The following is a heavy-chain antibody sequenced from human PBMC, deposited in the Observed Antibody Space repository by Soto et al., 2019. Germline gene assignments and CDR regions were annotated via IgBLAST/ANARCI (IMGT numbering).Heavy chain of an antibody. CDR1: GGSISSSSYY. V-gene: IGHV4-39*01. CDR3: ARRGTYYYGSGSSLGDY. D-gene: IGHD3-10*01. J-gene: IGHJ4*02. CDR2: IYYSGST. Sequence: QLQLQESGPGLVKPSETLSLTCTVSGGSISSSSYYWGWIRQPPGKGLEWIGSIYYSGSTYYNPSLKSRVTISVDTSKNQSSLTLSSVTAAATAVYYCARRGTYYYGSGSSLGDYWGQGTLVTVSS.